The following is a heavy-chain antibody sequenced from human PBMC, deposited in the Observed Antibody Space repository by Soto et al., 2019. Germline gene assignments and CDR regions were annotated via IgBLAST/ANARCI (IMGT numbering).Heavy chain of an antibody. J-gene: IGHJ2*01. CDR2: IYHSGST. CDR1: GGSISSGGYS. V-gene: IGHV4-30-2*01. Sequence: SETLSLTCAVSGGSISSGGYSWSWIRQPPGKGLEWIGYIYHSGSTYYNPSLKSRVTISVDRSKNQFSLKLSSVTAADTVVYYCARLLYGEYGWYLDLWGRGTLVTVSS. CDR3: ARLLYGEYGWYLDL. D-gene: IGHD4-17*01.